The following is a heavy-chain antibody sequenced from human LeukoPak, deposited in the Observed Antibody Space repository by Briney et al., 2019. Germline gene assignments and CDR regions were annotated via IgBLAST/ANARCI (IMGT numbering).Heavy chain of an antibody. CDR3: ARTNPVYGDYDY. D-gene: IGHD4-17*01. CDR2: IYLDGRT. Sequence: GGSQSLLCTVSGFHDSVYHERCARQAPGKGLQWLSVIYLDGRTYYTVSVQGRFTISRDISRNTLLLQMNSLRPDDTAVHYCARTNPVYGDYDYWGQGTLVTASS. J-gene: IGHJ4*02. CDR1: GFHDSVYH. V-gene: IGHV3-53*01.